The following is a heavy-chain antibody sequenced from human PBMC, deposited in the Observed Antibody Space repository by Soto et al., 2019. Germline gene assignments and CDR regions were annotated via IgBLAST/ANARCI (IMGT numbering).Heavy chain of an antibody. Sequence: LKISCKGSGYSFTSYWIGWVRQMPGKGLEWMGIIYPGDSDTGYSPSFQGQVTISADKSISTAYLQWSSLKASDTAMYYCARLPPRITIFGVVIPPMDIWGQGTMVTVSS. D-gene: IGHD3-3*01. CDR1: GYSFTSYW. CDR2: IYPGDSDT. CDR3: ARLPPRITIFGVVIPPMDI. J-gene: IGHJ3*02. V-gene: IGHV5-51*01.